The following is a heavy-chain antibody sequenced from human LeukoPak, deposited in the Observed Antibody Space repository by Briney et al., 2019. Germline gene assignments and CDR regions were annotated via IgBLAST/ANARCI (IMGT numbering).Heavy chain of an antibody. V-gene: IGHV3-15*01. CDR1: GFTFANAW. J-gene: IGHJ5*02. CDR3: ATGGHYFGP. CDR2: IKSQTEGATT. D-gene: IGHD3-10*01. Sequence: GGSLRLSCATSGFTFANAWLSWVRQAPGEGLQWVGHIKSQTEGATTDYATPVKGRFTIWRDDSANTLYLQMNGLRTDDTAVYYCATGGHYFGPWGQGTLVTVSS.